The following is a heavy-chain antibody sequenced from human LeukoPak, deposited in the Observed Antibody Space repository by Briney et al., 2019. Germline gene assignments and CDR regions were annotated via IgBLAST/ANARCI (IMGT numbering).Heavy chain of an antibody. CDR1: GFTFSSFS. CDR2: ISSGSGSI. V-gene: IGHV3-48*01. J-gene: IGHJ6*02. CDR3: ARASRSSTSRTDYYYYYGMDV. D-gene: IGHD2-2*01. Sequence: GGSLRLSCAASGFTFSSFSMIWVRQAPGKGLEWLSYISSGSGSIYYADSVKGRFTISRDNAKNSLYLQMNSLRAEDTAVYYCARASRSSTSRTDYYYYYGMDVWGQGTTVTVSS.